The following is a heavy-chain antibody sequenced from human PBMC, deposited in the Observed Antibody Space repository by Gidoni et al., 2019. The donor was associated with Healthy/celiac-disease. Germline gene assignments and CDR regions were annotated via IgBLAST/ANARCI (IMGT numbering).Heavy chain of an antibody. CDR1: GYPFTGYY. V-gene: IGHV1-2*04. CDR3: ARAGITMVRGVMDY. CDR2: INPNSGGT. Sequence: QAQLAQSGAEVKKPGASVKVYCPASGYPFTGYYMHWVRQARGQGREWMGWINPNSGGTNYAQKLQGWVTMTRDTSISTAYMELSRLRSDDTAVYYCARAGITMVRGVMDYWGQGTLVTVSS. J-gene: IGHJ4*02. D-gene: IGHD3-10*01.